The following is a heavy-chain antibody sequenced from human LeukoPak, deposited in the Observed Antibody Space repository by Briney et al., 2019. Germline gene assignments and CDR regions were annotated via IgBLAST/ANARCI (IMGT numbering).Heavy chain of an antibody. CDR2: IWNDGSNK. CDR1: GFTFSTYG. J-gene: IGHJ4*02. D-gene: IGHD3-22*01. Sequence: GGSLRLSCAASGFTFSTYGMHWVRQAPGKGLEWVAVIWNDGSNKYYGDSVKGRFTISRDNSKNTLYLQMNSLRVEDTAVYFCARAVVPFHYWGQGALVTVSS. CDR3: ARAVVPFHY. V-gene: IGHV3-33*01.